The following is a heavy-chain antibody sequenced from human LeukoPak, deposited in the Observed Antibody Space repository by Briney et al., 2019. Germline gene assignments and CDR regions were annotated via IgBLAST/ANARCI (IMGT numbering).Heavy chain of an antibody. CDR1: GGSISSGGYS. D-gene: IGHD5-18*01. Sequence: PSQTLSLTCAVSGGSISSGGYSWSWIRQPPGKGLEWIGYIYHSGSTYYNPSLKSRVTISVDRSKNQFSLKLSSVTAADTAVYYCARVDTAMTYYFDYWGQGTLVTVSS. J-gene: IGHJ4*02. CDR2: IYHSGST. CDR3: ARVDTAMTYYFDY. V-gene: IGHV4-30-2*01.